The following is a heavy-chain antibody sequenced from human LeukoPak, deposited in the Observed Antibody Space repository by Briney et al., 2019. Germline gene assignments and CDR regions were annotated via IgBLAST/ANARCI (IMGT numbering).Heavy chain of an antibody. Sequence: ASVKVSCKASGYTFTSYYMHWVRQAPGQGLDWMGIINPIGARTTYAQKFRGRLTMTRDTSTSTVYMELSSLRSEDTAVYYCARETALVTNYYSYYGMDVWGQGTTATVSS. J-gene: IGHJ6*02. V-gene: IGHV1-46*01. CDR3: ARETALVTNYYSYYGMDV. CDR1: GYTFTSYY. D-gene: IGHD5-18*01. CDR2: INPIGART.